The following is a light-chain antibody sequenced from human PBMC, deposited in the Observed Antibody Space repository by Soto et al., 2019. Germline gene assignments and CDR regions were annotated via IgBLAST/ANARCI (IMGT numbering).Light chain of an antibody. CDR1: DMGTKS. V-gene: IGLV3-21*02. Sequence: SSELTQPPSVSVAPGQTARITCEGNDMGTKSVSWFQQKAGQAPVLVVYDDSHRPSGIPERFSGSDSGNTATLTISRVEAGDEADYYCQVWDSSSDWVFGGGTKLTVL. CDR3: QVWDSSSDWV. J-gene: IGLJ3*02. CDR2: DDS.